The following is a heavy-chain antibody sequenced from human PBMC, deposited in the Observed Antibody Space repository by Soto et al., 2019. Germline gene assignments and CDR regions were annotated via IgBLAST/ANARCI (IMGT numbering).Heavy chain of an antibody. CDR2: IIPISDTT. CDR1: GGTFSSYA. D-gene: IGHD2-2*01. J-gene: IGHJ6*02. Sequence: QVQLVQSGAEVKKPGSSVKVSCKASGGTFSSYAISWVRQAPGQGLEWMGGIIPISDTTNYAQKFQGRVTIPADESTSTAYMELSSLRSEDTAVYYCARSQGSSTSLEIYYYYYYGMDVWGQGTTVPVSS. CDR3: ARSQGSSTSLEIYYYYYYGMDV. V-gene: IGHV1-69*01.